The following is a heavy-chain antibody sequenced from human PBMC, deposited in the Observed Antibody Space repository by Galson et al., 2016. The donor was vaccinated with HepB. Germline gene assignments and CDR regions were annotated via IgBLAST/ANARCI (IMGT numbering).Heavy chain of an antibody. Sequence: SLRLSCAASGFTFRSYAMSWVRQAPGKGPEWVSVIGGGDSGSTYHADSVKGRFAISRDNSKNTLYLQMNSLRAEDTAVFYCARHHYRSSSRTHGFDIWGQGTMVTVSS. CDR2: IGGGDSGST. CDR1: GFTFRSYA. V-gene: IGHV3-23*01. D-gene: IGHD6-6*01. CDR3: ARHHYRSSSRTHGFDI. J-gene: IGHJ3*02.